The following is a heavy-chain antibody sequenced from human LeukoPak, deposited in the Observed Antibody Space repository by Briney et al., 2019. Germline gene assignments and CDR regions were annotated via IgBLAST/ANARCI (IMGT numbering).Heavy chain of an antibody. CDR3: AREGGSYRSFDY. Sequence: PSGTLSLTCTVSGDSISSYYWSWIRQPAGKGLEWIGRMYSSGTTHYSPSLKSRITMSVDTSKNQFSLRLSSVTATDTAVYYCAREGGSYRSFDYWGQGTLVTVSS. CDR2: MYSSGTT. CDR1: GDSISSYY. J-gene: IGHJ4*02. D-gene: IGHD1-26*01. V-gene: IGHV4-4*07.